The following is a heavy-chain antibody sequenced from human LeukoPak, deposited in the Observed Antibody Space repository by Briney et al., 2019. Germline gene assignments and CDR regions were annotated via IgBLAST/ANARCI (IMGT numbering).Heavy chain of an antibody. CDR3: AKQLGYCSDGSCYSPY. V-gene: IGHV3-30*18. Sequence: GGSLRLSCAVSGFTFSDHHMDWVRQAPGKGLEWVAVISYDGSNKYYADSVKGRFTISRDNSKSTLCLQMNSLRAEDTAVYYCAKQLGYCSDGSCYSPYWGQGTLVTVSS. J-gene: IGHJ4*02. CDR2: ISYDGSNK. CDR1: GFTFSDHH. D-gene: IGHD2-15*01.